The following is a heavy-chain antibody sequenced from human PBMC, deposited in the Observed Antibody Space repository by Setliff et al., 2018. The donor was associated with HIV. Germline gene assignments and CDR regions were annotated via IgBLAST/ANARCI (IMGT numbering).Heavy chain of an antibody. J-gene: IGHJ5*01. CDR3: ERDFEGMSTIDGFED. CDR2: IVPIFGTT. D-gene: IGHD1-1*01. V-gene: IGHV1-69*13. CDR1: GGTFRKYS. Sequence: GASVKVSCKVSGGTFRKYSMNWIRQAPGQGLEWMGGIVPIFGTTKYAREFQGXVXXTADEPTSTVYMALSSLTSEDTAVYYCERDFEGMSTIDGFEDWGQGTXXTVSS.